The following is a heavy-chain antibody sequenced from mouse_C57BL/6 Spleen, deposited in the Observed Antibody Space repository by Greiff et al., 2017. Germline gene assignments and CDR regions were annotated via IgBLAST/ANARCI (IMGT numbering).Heavy chain of an antibody. J-gene: IGHJ1*03. CDR1: GFTFSSYA. Sequence: EVHLVESGEGLVKPGGSLKLSCAASGFTFSSYAMSWVRQTPEKRLEWVAYISSGGDYIYYADTVKGRFTISRDNARNTLYLQMSSLKSEDTAMYYCTRDYYYGSSYGWYFDVWGTGTTVTVSS. CDR3: TRDYYYGSSYGWYFDV. D-gene: IGHD1-1*01. V-gene: IGHV5-9-1*02. CDR2: ISSGGDYI.